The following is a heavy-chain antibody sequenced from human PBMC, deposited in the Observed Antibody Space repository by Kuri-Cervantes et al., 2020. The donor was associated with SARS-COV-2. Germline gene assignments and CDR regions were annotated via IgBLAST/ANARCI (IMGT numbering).Heavy chain of an antibody. Sequence: GGSLRLSCAASGFTFSSYAMSWVRQAPGKGLEWVSAISGSGGSTYYADSVKGRFTISRDNSKNTLYLQMNSLRAEDTAVYYCMRDTPPLEWLYTGMDVWGQGTTVTVSS. CDR1: GFTFSSYA. D-gene: IGHD3-3*01. V-gene: IGHV3-23*01. CDR3: MRDTPPLEWLYTGMDV. CDR2: ISGSGGST. J-gene: IGHJ6*02.